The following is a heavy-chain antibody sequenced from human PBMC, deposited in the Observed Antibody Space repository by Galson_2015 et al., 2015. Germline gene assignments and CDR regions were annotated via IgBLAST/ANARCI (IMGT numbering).Heavy chain of an antibody. V-gene: IGHV3-33*01. CDR2: IWFDGSNE. CDR1: GFTFSTYG. Sequence: SLRLSCAASGFTFSTYGMHWVRQAPGKGLEWVAVIWFDGSNEYYADSVKGRFTFSRDNSKNTLYLQMNSLRAEDTAVYYCARRGDYYNSGTLIYFDYWGQGTLVTVSP. J-gene: IGHJ4*02. CDR3: ARRGDYYNSGTLIYFDY. D-gene: IGHD3-10*01.